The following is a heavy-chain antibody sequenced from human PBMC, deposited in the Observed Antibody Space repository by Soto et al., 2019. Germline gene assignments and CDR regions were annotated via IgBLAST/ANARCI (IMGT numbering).Heavy chain of an antibody. CDR1: GYTFTAYY. Sequence: VQSGAEVRKPGASVHVSCKTSGYTFTAYYIHWVRQAPGQGLEWMGWIDPASGGTNIAQKFQGWVTMTTDTSITTAYLQLSRLTSDDTAVYYCAKSRGSYTVDYWGQGTLVTVSS. J-gene: IGHJ4*02. V-gene: IGHV1-2*04. CDR2: IDPASGGT. D-gene: IGHD1-26*01. CDR3: AKSRGSYTVDY.